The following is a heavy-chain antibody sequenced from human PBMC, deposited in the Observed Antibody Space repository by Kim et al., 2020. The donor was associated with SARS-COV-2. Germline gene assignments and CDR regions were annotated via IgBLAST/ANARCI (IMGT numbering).Heavy chain of an antibody. CDR1: GGSFSGYY. J-gene: IGHJ4*01. Sequence: SETLSLTCAVYGGSFSGYYWSWIRQPPGKGLEWIGEINHSGSTNYNPSLKSRVTISVDTSKNQFSLKLSSVTAAATAVYYCARGRRPIWRGYSHSFDYLG. D-gene: IGHD3-3*01. CDR3: ARGRRPIWRGYSHSFDY. V-gene: IGHV4-34*01. CDR2: INHSGST.